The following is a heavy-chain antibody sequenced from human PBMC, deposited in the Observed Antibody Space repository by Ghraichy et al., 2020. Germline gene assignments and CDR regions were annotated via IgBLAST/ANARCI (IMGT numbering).Heavy chain of an antibody. CDR3: ARFPYDSSGYYYEVDY. D-gene: IGHD3-22*01. CDR2: IYYSGST. CDR1: GDSMRSTSYY. Sequence: SETLSLTCTVSGDSMRSTSYYWGWIRQPPGKGLEWIGSIYYSGSTHHNPSLKSRVTISVDTSKNQFFLRLTSVTAADTAVYYCARFPYDSSGYYYEVDYWDPGTLVTVSS. J-gene: IGHJ4*02. V-gene: IGHV4-39*01.